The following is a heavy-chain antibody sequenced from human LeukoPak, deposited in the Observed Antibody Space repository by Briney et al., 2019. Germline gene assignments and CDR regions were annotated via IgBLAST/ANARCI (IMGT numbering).Heavy chain of an antibody. CDR3: VAGKTWGDY. J-gene: IGHJ4*02. CDR2: IKEDGSEK. V-gene: IGHV3-7*01. Sequence: GGSLRLSCVVSGFTFSSYCMTWVRQAPGKGLEWVANIKEDGSEKYHLDSVKGRFTISRDNAKNSLYLQMNSLRAEDTAVYYCVAGKTWGDYWGQGILVTVTS. CDR1: GFTFSSYC. D-gene: IGHD3-10*01.